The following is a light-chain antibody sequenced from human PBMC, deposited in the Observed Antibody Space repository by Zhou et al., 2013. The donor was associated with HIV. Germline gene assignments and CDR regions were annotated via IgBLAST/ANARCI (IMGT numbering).Light chain of an antibody. CDR3: QQYNSYSVALT. J-gene: IGKJ4*01. CDR2: DAS. CDR1: YNVDKS. V-gene: IGKV1-5*01. Sequence: DIQMTQSPSTLAASIGDGVIITCRATYNVDKSLAWYQQKPGKPPKLLVYDASTLENGVSSRFRGRGSGTEFTLTISNVQPDDSATYYCQQYNSYSVALTFGGGTKVEI.